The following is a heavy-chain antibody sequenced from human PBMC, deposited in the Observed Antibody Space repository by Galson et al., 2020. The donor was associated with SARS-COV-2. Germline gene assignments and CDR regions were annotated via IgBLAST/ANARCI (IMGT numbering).Heavy chain of an antibody. CDR3: VRDFGGDYGPDY. Sequence: ASVKVSCKTSGYTFATFGVTWVRQAPGQGLEWMGWIGAYNGNTKYGQNVQGRVYMTTDTSTSTAYLEMRNLRSDDTAIYYCVRDFGGDYGPDYWGQGTLVTVSS. V-gene: IGHV1-18*04. J-gene: IGHJ4*02. D-gene: IGHD4-17*01. CDR1: GYTFATFG. CDR2: IGAYNGNT.